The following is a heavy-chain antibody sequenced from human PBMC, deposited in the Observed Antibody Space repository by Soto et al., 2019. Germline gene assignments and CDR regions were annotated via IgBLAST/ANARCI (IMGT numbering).Heavy chain of an antibody. CDR1: GGSFSGYY. D-gene: IGHD6-19*01. V-gene: IGHV4-34*01. J-gene: IGHJ4*02. CDR2: INHSGST. Sequence: PSETLSLTCAVYGGSFSGYYWSWIRQPPGKGLEWIGEINHSGSTNYNPSLKSRVTISVDTSKNQFSLKLSSVTAADTAVYYCARLKTIAEAGTCYFDYWGQGTLVTVSS. CDR3: ARLKTIAEAGTCYFDY.